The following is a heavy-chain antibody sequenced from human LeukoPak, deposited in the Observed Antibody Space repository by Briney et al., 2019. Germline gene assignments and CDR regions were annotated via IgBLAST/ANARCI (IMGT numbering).Heavy chain of an antibody. V-gene: IGHV3-30*04. Sequence: GRSLRLSCGASGFTFSSYAMHWVRQAPGKRLEWVAVISYEGSHKYYADSVKGRFTISRDNSNNTLYLQMNSLRAEDTAVYSCARGYSSAWYLADYFDYWGQGTLVT. CDR1: GFTFSSYA. CDR2: ISYEGSHK. D-gene: IGHD6-19*01. CDR3: ARGYSSAWYLADYFDY. J-gene: IGHJ4*01.